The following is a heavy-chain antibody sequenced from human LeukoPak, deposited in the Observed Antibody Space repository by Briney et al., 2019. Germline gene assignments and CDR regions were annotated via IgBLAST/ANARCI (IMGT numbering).Heavy chain of an antibody. CDR1: GFTFSNYA. V-gene: IGHV3-23*01. D-gene: IGHD3-22*01. CDR3: AKVVGEGTYYYDSSGSKEGDY. CDR2: ISGSGGST. J-gene: IGHJ4*02. Sequence: GGSLRLSCAASGFTFSNYAMSWVRQAPGKGLEWVSAISGSGGSTYYADSVKGRFTISRDNSKNTLYLQMNSLRAEDTAVYYCAKVVGEGTYYYDSSGSKEGDYWGQGTLVTVSS.